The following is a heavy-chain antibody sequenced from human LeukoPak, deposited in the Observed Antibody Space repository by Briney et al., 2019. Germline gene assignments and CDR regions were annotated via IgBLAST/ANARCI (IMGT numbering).Heavy chain of an antibody. CDR2: IYTSGST. J-gene: IGHJ3*02. Sequence: SETLSLTCTVSGGSISSGSYYWSWIRQPAGKGLEWIGHIYTSGSTNYNPSLKSRVTISVDTSKNQFSLKLSSVTAADTAVYYCAGRHDAFDIWGQGTMVTVSS. V-gene: IGHV4-61*09. CDR1: GGSISSGSYY. CDR3: AGRHDAFDI.